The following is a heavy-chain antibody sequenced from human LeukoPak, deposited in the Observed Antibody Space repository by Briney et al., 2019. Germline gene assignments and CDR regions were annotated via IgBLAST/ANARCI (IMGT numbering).Heavy chain of an antibody. CDR2: ISGGGGTST. CDR1: GFTFSSYA. D-gene: IGHD1-26*01. Sequence: PGGSLTLSCAASGFTFSSYAMNWVRQAPGKGLVWVSAISGGGGTSTYYADSVKGRFTISRDNSKNTLYLQMNSLRAEDTAVYYCAKAGSHSYFEYWGQGTLVTVSS. J-gene: IGHJ4*02. V-gene: IGHV3-23*01. CDR3: AKAGSHSYFEY.